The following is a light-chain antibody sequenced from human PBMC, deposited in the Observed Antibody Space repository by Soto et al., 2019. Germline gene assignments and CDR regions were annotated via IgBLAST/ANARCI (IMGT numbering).Light chain of an antibody. CDR3: QQYESTPPT. V-gene: IGKV4-1*01. J-gene: IGKJ2*01. CDR2: WAS. Sequence: DIVMTQSPDSLAVSLGERATINCKSSQSVLYSSNNKNYLAWYQQRPGQPPKLLIHWASTRESGVPDRFSGSGSGTDFTLTITSLQAEDVAVYYCQQYESTPPTLGQGTKLEIK. CDR1: QSVLYSSNNKNY.